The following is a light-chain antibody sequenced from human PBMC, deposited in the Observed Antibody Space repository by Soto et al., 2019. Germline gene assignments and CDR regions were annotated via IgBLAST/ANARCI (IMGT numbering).Light chain of an antibody. V-gene: IGKV2-30*02. CDR2: KVS. J-gene: IGKJ5*01. CDR3: MKGTHWPIN. CDR1: QILVQSDGIAN. Sequence: DVVMTQSPLSLPVTPGQPASISCSSNQILVQSDGIANFSWFQQRPGRSPRRLIYKVSNRGSGVPAGFSGSGSGTDFALKISRVEAEDVWVYYCMKGTHWPINFGQGTRLEIK.